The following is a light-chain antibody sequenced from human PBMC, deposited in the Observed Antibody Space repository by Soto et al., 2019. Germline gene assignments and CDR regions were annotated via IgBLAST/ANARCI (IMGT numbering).Light chain of an antibody. CDR3: QQYNSWPPLT. CDR2: GAY. Sequence: EILLTQSPGSLSLSPGERATLSWWASQSVSGKLAWYQQKPGQPPRLLVYGAYTRATGVPARFSGSGSGTEFTLTINSLQSEDFAVYYCQQYNSWPPLTFGGGTKVDIK. CDR1: QSVSGK. J-gene: IGKJ4*01. V-gene: IGKV3-15*01.